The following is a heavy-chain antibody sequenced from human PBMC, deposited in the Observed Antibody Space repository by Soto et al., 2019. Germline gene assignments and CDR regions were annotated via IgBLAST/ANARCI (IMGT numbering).Heavy chain of an antibody. CDR3: ARCYCSVGSCYTCWHFDL. CDR2: IGPYNGNT. D-gene: IGHD2-15*01. J-gene: IGHJ2*01. Sequence: QVQLVQSGAEVKKPGASVKVSCKASGYTFNNYGISWVRQAPGQGLEWMGWIGPYNGNTDHAQNFQGRVTMTTDTSTNTAYMELRSLRSDDKALYYCARCYCSVGSCYTCWHFDLWGRGTLVTVSS. V-gene: IGHV1-18*01. CDR1: GYTFNNYG.